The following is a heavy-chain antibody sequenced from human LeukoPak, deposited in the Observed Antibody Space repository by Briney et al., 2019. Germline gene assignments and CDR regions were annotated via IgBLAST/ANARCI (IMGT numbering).Heavy chain of an antibody. CDR2: IKQDGSEK. CDR3: AKGNGWNYYYGMDV. D-gene: IGHD3-3*01. Sequence: PGGSLRLSCAASGFTFSIYWMSWVRQAPGKGLEWVANIKQDGSEKYYVDSVKGRFTISRDNSKNTLYLQMNSLRAEDTAVYYCAKGNGWNYYYGMDVWGQGTTVTVSS. V-gene: IGHV3-7*03. CDR1: GFTFSIYW. J-gene: IGHJ6*02.